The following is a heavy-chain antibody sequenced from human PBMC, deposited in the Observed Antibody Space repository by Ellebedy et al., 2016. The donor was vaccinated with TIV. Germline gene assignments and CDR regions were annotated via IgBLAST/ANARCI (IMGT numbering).Heavy chain of an antibody. V-gene: IGHV1-2*02. CDR2: INPNNGDT. CDR3: SREGRCDDTSCSQDY. Sequence: ASVKVSXKTSGYTFTGFFIHWVRQVPGQGLEWMGWINPNNGDTSYAQKFQGRVTLTRVTSMSTVYLELRRLRSDDRAVYYCSREGRCDDTSCSQDYWGQGTLVTVSS. D-gene: IGHD2-2*01. J-gene: IGHJ4*02. CDR1: GYTFTGFF.